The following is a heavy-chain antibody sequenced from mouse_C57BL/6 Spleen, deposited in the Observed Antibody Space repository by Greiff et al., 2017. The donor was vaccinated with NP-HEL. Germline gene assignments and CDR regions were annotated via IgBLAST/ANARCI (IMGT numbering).Heavy chain of an antibody. CDR1: GYTFTSYW. Sequence: QVQLKQPGAELVKPGASVKVSCKASGYTFTSYWMHWVKQRPGQGLEWIGRIHPSDSDTNYNQKFKGKATLTVDKSSSTAYMQLSSLTSEDSAVYYCAIGIYDGYYGFAYWGQGTLVTVSA. CDR3: AIGIYDGYYGFAY. D-gene: IGHD2-3*01. V-gene: IGHV1-74*01. CDR2: IHPSDSDT. J-gene: IGHJ3*01.